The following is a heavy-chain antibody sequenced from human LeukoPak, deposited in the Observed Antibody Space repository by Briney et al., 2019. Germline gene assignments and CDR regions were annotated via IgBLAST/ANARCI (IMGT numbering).Heavy chain of an antibody. J-gene: IGHJ6*03. CDR1: GGSISSSNW. Sequence: PSETLSLTCAVSGGSISSSNWWSWVRQPPGKGLEWIGEIYHSGSTNYDPSLKSRVTISVDKSKNQFSLKLSSVTAADTAVYYCARNLRIVVVVAATRYYYYYMDVWGKGTTVTVSS. V-gene: IGHV4-4*02. CDR3: ARNLRIVVVVAATRYYYYYMDV. CDR2: IYHSGST. D-gene: IGHD2-15*01.